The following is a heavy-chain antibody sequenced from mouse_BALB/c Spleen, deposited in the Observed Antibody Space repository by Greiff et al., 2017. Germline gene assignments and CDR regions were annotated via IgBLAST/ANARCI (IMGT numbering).Heavy chain of an antibody. D-gene: IGHD2-14*01. V-gene: IGHV1-5*01. CDR2: IYPGNSDT. J-gene: IGHJ4*01. CDR3: TRSTYYRYDGDYYAMDY. CDR1: GYTFTSYW. Sequence: EVQLQQSGTVLARPGASVKMSCKASGYTFTSYWMHWVKQRPGQGLEWIGAIYPGNSDTSYNQKFKGKAKLTAVTSTSTAYMELSSLTNEDSAVYYCTRSTYYRYDGDYYAMDYWGQGTSVTVSS.